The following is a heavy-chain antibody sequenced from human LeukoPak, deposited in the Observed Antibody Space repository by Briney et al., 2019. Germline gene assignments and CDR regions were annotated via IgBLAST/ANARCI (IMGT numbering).Heavy chain of an antibody. CDR2: IYHSGST. D-gene: IGHD5-12*01. V-gene: IGHV4-4*02. CDR3: AKAPGGGGYSGYVPTGWFDP. CDR1: GGSINSSNW. J-gene: IGHJ5*02. Sequence: SETLSLTCAVSGGSINSSNWWNWVRQPPGKGLEWIGEIYHSGSTNYNPSLKSRVTISVDKSKNHFSLRLSSVTAEDTAVYYCAKAPGGGGYSGYVPTGWFDPWGQGTLVTVSS.